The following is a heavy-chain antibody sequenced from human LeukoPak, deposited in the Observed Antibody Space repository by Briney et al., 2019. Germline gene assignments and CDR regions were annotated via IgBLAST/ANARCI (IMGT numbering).Heavy chain of an antibody. D-gene: IGHD2-8*01. J-gene: IGHJ4*02. V-gene: IGHV3-23*01. CDR3: AKDVLGCY. Sequence: PGGSLRLSCAASGFTFSGYAMSWVRQAPGKGLEWVSLISDSGVRTYYADSVKGRFTISRDNSKNTLYLQMNSLRAEDTAVYYCAKDVLGCYWGQGTLVTVSS. CDR2: ISDSGVRT. CDR1: GFTFSGYA.